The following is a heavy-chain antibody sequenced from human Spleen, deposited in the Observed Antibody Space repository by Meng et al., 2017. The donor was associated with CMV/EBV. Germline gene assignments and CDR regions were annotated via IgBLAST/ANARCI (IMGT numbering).Heavy chain of an antibody. CDR1: GGSFSGYY. V-gene: IGHV4-34*01. D-gene: IGHD1-26*01. CDR2: INHSGST. CDR3: ATGRLPTGGYYYYYYYGMDV. J-gene: IGHJ6*02. Sequence: SETLSLTCAVYGGSFSGYYWSWIRQPPGKGLEWIGEINHSGSTNYNPSLKSRVTISVDTSKNQFSLKLSSVTAADTAVYYCATGRLPTGGYYYYYYYGMDVWGQGTTVTVS.